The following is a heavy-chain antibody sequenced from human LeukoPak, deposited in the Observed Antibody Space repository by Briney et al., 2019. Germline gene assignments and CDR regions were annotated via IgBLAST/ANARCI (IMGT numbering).Heavy chain of an antibody. V-gene: IGHV3-23*01. D-gene: IGHD6-6*01. J-gene: IGHJ4*02. Sequence: GGSLRLSCAASGFTFSRYGMSWVRQAPGKGLEWVSAISGSGGTTYYTDSVKGRFTISRDNSKNTLYLQMNSLRAEDTAVYYCARGGAARPDYWGQGTLVTVFS. CDR2: ISGSGGTT. CDR1: GFTFSRYG. CDR3: ARGGAARPDY.